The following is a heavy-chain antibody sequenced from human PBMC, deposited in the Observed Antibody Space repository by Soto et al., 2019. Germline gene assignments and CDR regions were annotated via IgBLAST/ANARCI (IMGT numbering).Heavy chain of an antibody. J-gene: IGHJ4*02. Sequence: PGGSLRLSCAASGFSFTSYAMSWVRQAPGTGLEWVSAISGRGGSTYYADSVKGRFTISRDSSKNTQYLQMNSLRAEDTAVYYCARDVGAYYDSSGYYEYWGQGTLVTVSS. D-gene: IGHD3-22*01. V-gene: IGHV3-23*01. CDR2: ISGRGGST. CDR3: ARDVGAYYDSSGYYEY. CDR1: GFSFTSYA.